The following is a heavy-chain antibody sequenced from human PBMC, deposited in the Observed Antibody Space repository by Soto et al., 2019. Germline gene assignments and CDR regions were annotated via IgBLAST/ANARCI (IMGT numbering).Heavy chain of an antibody. CDR1: GFTFSSYG. Sequence: QVQLVESGGGVVQPERSLTLSCAASGFTFSSYGMHWVRQAPGKGLEWVAVIWHDGMNKYYADSVRGRFTISRDNSKNTLYLQMNSLRAEDTAVDYCARGRGSEDPIDYWGQGTLVTVSS. CDR2: IWHDGMNK. J-gene: IGHJ4*02. CDR3: ARGRGSEDPIDY. V-gene: IGHV3-33*01. D-gene: IGHD3-10*01.